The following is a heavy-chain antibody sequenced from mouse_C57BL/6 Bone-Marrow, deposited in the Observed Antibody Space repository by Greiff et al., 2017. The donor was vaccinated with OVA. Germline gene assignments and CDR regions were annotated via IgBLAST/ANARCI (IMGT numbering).Heavy chain of an antibody. CDR2: IDPSDGYP. V-gene: IGHV1-50*01. J-gene: IGHJ3*01. CDR1: GYTFTSYW. Sequence: QVQLQQPGAELVKPGASVKLSCKASGYTFTSYWIQWVKQRPGQGLEWIGEIDPSDGYPNYNQKFKGKATVTVDTSSSTANMQLSSLTSEDSAVYYCAGWEFAYWGQGTLVTVSA. CDR3: AGWEFAY. D-gene: IGHD4-1*01.